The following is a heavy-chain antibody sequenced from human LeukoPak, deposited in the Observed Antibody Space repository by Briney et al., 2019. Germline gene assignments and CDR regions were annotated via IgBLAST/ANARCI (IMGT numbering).Heavy chain of an antibody. D-gene: IGHD3-3*01. CDR3: ARGQSGFDF. V-gene: IGHV3-7*05. CDR2: IERDGSEK. CDR1: GFTFSSYW. Sequence: SGGSLRLSCAASGFTFSSYWMTWVRQAPGKGLEWVANIERDGSEKNYVDSVKGRLTISRDNAKNSLYLQMNSLRAEDTAVYYRARGQSGFDFWGQGTLVTVSS. J-gene: IGHJ4*02.